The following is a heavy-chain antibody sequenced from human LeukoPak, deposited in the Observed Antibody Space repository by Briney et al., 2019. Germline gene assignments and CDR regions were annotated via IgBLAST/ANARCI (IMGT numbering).Heavy chain of an antibody. J-gene: IGHJ4*02. V-gene: IGHV1-2*02. D-gene: IGHD5-24*01. CDR1: GYTFTGYY. CDR3: ARDADGPRPYFDY. CDR2: INPNSGGT. Sequence: PAASVKVSCKASGYTFTGYYMHWVRQAPGQGLEWMGWINPNSGGTNYAQKFQGRVTMTRDTSISTAYMELSRLRSDDTAVYYCARDADGPRPYFDYWGQGTLVTVSS.